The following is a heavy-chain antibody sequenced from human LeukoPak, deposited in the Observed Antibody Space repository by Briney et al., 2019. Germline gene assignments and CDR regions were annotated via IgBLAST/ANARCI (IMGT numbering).Heavy chain of an antibody. CDR3: ARGGYDFWYYYYYMDV. J-gene: IGHJ6*03. CDR1: GGSFSGYY. CDR2: INHSGST. V-gene: IGHV4-34*01. Sequence: SETLSLTCAVYGGSFSGYYWSCIRQPPGHGLEWIGEINHSGSTNYNPSLKSRVTISVDTSKNQFSLKLSSVTAADTAVYYCARGGYDFWYYYYYMDVWGKGTTVTVSS. D-gene: IGHD5-12*01.